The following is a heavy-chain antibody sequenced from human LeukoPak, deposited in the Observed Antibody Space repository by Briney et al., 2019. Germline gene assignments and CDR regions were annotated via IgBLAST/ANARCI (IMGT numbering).Heavy chain of an antibody. CDR3: AKQRVRGDHYFDY. CDR1: GFTFSNYG. J-gene: IGHJ4*02. Sequence: GGSLTLSCAPSGFTFSNYGMQWVRQAPGEGREWVGVVSYDGGITYYADSVEGRLITSRDNSKNTLYLQLNSLRAEDTAVYYCAKQRVRGDHYFDYGGQGNRATVTA. D-gene: IGHD3-10*01. V-gene: IGHV3-30*18. CDR2: VSYDGGIT.